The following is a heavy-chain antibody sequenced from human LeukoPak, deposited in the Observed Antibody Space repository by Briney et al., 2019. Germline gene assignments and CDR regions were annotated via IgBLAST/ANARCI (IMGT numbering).Heavy chain of an antibody. D-gene: IGHD3-16*01. Sequence: ASVKVSCKASGYTFTGYYMYWVRQAPGQGLEWMGWINPNSGGTNYAQKFQGRVTMTRDTSISTAYMELSRLRSDDTAVYYCARVSVGGYYMDVWGKGTTVTISS. J-gene: IGHJ6*03. CDR1: GYTFTGYY. CDR2: INPNSGGT. CDR3: ARVSVGGYYMDV. V-gene: IGHV1-2*02.